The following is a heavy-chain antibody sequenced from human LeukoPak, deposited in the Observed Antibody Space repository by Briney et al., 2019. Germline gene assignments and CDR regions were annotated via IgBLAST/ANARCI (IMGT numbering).Heavy chain of an antibody. J-gene: IGHJ4*02. V-gene: IGHV3-7*01. CDR1: GFTFSSHW. D-gene: IGHD4-17*01. CDR3: ARGPTYGDRVDYLES. CDR2: IKRGGTEK. Sequence: PPGGSLRLSCAASGFTFSSHWMTWVRQAPGKGLQWVASIKRGGTEKYYAGSVKGRFTVSRDNAKNSLYLQMSSLTAGDTALYYCARGPTYGDRVDYLESWGQGTKVTVSS.